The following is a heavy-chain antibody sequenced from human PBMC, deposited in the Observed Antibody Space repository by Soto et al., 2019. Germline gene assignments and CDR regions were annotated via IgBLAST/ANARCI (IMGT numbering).Heavy chain of an antibody. CDR1: GYNFATYW. D-gene: IGHD4-17*01. CDR2: IYPGDSDS. CDR3: ARHGFYGDYPSKYFDP. J-gene: IGHJ5*02. Sequence: GESLKISCEGFGYNFATYWIAWVRQMPGKGLEYMGIIYPGDSDSRYSPSFQGQVTFSADKSISTAYLQWSSLKASDTATYYCARHGFYGDYPSKYFDPWGQGTLVTVSS. V-gene: IGHV5-51*01.